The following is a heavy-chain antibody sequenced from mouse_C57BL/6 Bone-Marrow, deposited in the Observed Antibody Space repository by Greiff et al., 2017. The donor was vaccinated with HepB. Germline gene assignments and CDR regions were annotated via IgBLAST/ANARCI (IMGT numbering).Heavy chain of an antibody. CDR2: ISYDGSN. Sequence: EVKLLESGPGLVKPSQSLSLTCSVTGYSITSGYYWNWIRQFPGNKLEWMGYISYDGSNNYNPSLKNRISITRDTSKNQFFLKLNSVTTEDTATYYCASRWLLRYAMDYWGQGTSVTVSS. D-gene: IGHD2-3*01. CDR1: GYSITSGYY. CDR3: ASRWLLRYAMDY. J-gene: IGHJ4*01. V-gene: IGHV3-6*01.